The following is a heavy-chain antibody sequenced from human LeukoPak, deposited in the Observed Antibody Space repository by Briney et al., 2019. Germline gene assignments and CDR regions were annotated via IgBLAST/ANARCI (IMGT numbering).Heavy chain of an antibody. V-gene: IGHV3-21*01. CDR3: ARAAYCAGDCQYYYYMDV. D-gene: IGHD2-21*01. CDR1: GFTFSSYS. Sequence: GGSLRLSCAASGFTFSSYSMNWVRQAPGKGLEWVSSISSSSSYIYYAHSVKGRFTISRDNAKHSLYLHMNSLRAEDTAVYYCARAAYCAGDCQYYYYMDVWGKGTTVTVSS. J-gene: IGHJ6*03. CDR2: ISSSSSYI.